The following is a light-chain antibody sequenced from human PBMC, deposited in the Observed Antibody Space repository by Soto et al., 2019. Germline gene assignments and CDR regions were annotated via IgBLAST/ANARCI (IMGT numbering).Light chain of an antibody. CDR3: QQYGSSPWT. Sequence: EIVMTQSPATLSVSPGARATLSCRASQIVSSSYLAWYQQKPGQAPRLLIYGASSRATGIPDRFSGSGSGTDFTLTISRLEPEDFAVYYCQQYGSSPWTFGQGTKVDI. CDR2: GAS. CDR1: QIVSSSY. V-gene: IGKV3-20*01. J-gene: IGKJ1*01.